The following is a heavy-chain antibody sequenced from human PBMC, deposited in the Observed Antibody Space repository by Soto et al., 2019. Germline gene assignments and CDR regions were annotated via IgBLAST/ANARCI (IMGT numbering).Heavy chain of an antibody. D-gene: IGHD2-2*03. CDR3: ARTGERWILGYYFDY. CDR1: GGSISSGGYY. J-gene: IGHJ4*02. Sequence: QVQLQESGPGLVKPSQTLSLTCTVSGGSISSGGYYWSWIRQHPGKGLEWIGYIYYSGSTYYNPSLKSRVTISVDTSKNPFSLKLSSGTAADTAVYYCARTGERWILGYYFDYWGQGTLVTVSS. V-gene: IGHV4-31*03. CDR2: IYYSGST.